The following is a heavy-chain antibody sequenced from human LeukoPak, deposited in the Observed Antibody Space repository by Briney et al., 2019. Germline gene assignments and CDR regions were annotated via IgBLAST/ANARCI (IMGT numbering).Heavy chain of an antibody. V-gene: IGHV1-2*02. CDR2: INPNSGGT. Sequence: ASVKVSCKASRYTFTGYYMHWVRQAPGQGLEWMGWINPNSGGTNYAQKFQGRVTMTRDTAISTAYMELSSLRSEDMAVYYCARGPAMVRGVNWYFDLWGRGTLVTVSS. CDR3: ARGPAMVRGVNWYFDL. D-gene: IGHD3-10*01. CDR1: RYTFTGYY. J-gene: IGHJ2*01.